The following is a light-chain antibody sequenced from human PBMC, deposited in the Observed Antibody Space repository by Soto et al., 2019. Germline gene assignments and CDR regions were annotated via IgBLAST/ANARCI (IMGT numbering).Light chain of an antibody. Sequence: QSALTQPPSASGSPGQSVAISCTGTSSDVGGYNYVSWYQQHPGKAPKLMIYEVNKRPSGVPDRFSGSKSGNTASLTVSGLQAEDEADYYCSSYTSSSTPGVFGTGTKLTVL. J-gene: IGLJ1*01. CDR2: EVN. CDR3: SSYTSSSTPGV. V-gene: IGLV2-8*01. CDR1: SSDVGGYNY.